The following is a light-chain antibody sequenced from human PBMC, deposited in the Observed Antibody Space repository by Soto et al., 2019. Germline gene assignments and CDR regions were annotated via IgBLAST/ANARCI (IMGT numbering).Light chain of an antibody. CDR3: AAWDDSLSGRGV. V-gene: IGLV1-47*01. Sequence: QSVLTQPPSASGTPGQRVTISCSGSSSNIGSNYVYWYQQLPGTAPKHLIYRNNQRPSGVPDRFSGSKSGTSASLAISGLRSEDEADYYCAAWDDSLSGRGVFGGGTKLTVL. CDR2: RNN. CDR1: SSNIGSNY. J-gene: IGLJ2*01.